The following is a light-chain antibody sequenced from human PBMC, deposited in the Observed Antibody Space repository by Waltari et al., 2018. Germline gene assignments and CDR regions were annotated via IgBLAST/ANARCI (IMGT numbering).Light chain of an antibody. V-gene: IGKV1-39*01. CDR2: GPP. Sequence: DIQMTQSPSSLSASVGDRITITCRASQSISSFLNWYQQKPGKAPKLLTYGPPSLQSGAQYRFSGSGSGTDFTLTISSLQPEDFGTYYCQQSYSTPRTFGPGTKVDI. J-gene: IGKJ3*01. CDR3: QQSYSTPRT. CDR1: QSISSF.